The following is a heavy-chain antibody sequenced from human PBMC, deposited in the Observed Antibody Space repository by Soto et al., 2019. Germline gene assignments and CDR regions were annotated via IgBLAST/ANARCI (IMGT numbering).Heavy chain of an antibody. CDR1: GFTFNNYA. D-gene: IGHD4-4*01. J-gene: IGHJ4*02. Sequence: EVQLLESGGGLVQPGGSLRLSCAASGFTFNNYAMSWVRQAPGKGLEWVSTITGGGAGTYYADSVKGRFTISRDNSNNMLYLQMNSLRAEDTALYYCAKCFRNYAADNFDNWGQGTLVTVSS. CDR2: ITGGGAGT. V-gene: IGHV3-23*01. CDR3: AKCFRNYAADNFDN.